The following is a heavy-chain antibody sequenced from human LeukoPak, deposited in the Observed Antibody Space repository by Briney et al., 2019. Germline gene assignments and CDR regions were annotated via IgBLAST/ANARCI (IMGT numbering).Heavy chain of an antibody. D-gene: IGHD1-1*01. J-gene: IGHJ6*03. CDR1: GFTFDDYG. V-gene: IGHV3-20*04. CDR2: INWNGGST. Sequence: GGSLRLSCAASGFTFDDYGMSWVRQAPGKGLEWVTGINWNGGSTGYADSVKGRFTIYRDNAKNSLYLQMNSLRAEDTALYYCARASGTTAYYYYYMDVWGKGTTVTVSS. CDR3: ARASGTTAYYYYYMDV.